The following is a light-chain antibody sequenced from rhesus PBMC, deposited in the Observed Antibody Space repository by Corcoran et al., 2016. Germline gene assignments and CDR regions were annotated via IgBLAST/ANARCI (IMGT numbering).Light chain of an antibody. V-gene: IGKV1-74*01. J-gene: IGKJ3*01. Sequence: DIQMTQSPSSLSASVGDRVTITCRASENVNNYLHWYQQKPGNAPKLQIYKASTLQSGVPSRFSGSGSGTDFTLTISSLQTEDFATYYCQQSYGTPFTFGPGTKLDIK. CDR2: KAS. CDR3: QQSYGTPFT. CDR1: ENVNNY.